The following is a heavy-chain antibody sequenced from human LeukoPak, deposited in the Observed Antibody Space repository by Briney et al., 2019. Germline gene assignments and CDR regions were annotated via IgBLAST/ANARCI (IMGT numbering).Heavy chain of an antibody. CDR1: GFTLRSFA. CDR2: ISGSGGST. D-gene: IGHD3-10*01. CDR3: AKQVDYGSGSRLTN. Sequence: GGSLRLSCAASGFTLRSFAMSCVRQAPGGGLEWVSAISGSGGSTYYADSVKGRFTISRDNSKNTLYLQMNSLRAEDTAVYYCAKQVDYGSGSRLTNWGQGTLVTDSS. V-gene: IGHV3-23*01. J-gene: IGHJ4*02.